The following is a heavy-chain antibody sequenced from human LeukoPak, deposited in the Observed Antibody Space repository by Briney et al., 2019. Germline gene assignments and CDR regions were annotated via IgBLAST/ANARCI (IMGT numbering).Heavy chain of an antibody. CDR1: GGSISSSNHY. J-gene: IGHJ6*03. CDR2: IYYSGST. D-gene: IGHD3-10*01. Sequence: SETLSLTCTVSGGSISSSNHYWGWIRQPPGKGLEWIGNIYYSGSTYYNPSLESRVTMSLDTSKNQFSLKLSSVTAADTAVYYCARGPSITMVRGGQWYYYMDVWGKGTTVTISS. CDR3: ARGPSITMVRGGQWYYYMDV. V-gene: IGHV4-39*07.